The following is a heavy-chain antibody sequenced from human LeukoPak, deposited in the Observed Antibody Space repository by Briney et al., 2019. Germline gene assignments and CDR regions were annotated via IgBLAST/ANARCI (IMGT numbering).Heavy chain of an antibody. J-gene: IGHJ4*02. V-gene: IGHV4-4*07. CDR2: IYTSGST. CDR3: AREAPISDSGSYYKSLGY. CDR1: GGSFSGYY. D-gene: IGHD3-10*01. Sequence: SETLSLTCAVYGGSFSGYYWSWIRQPAGKGLEWIGRIYTSGSTNYNPSLKSRVTISVDTSKNQFSLKLSSVTAADTAVYYCAREAPISDSGSYYKSLGYWGQGTLVTVSS.